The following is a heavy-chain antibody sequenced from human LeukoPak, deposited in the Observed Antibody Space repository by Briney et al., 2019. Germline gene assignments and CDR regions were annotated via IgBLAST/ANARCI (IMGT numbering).Heavy chain of an antibody. V-gene: IGHV4-4*07. Sequence: PAETLSLTCTVSGGPISSYYWRWIRQPAGKGLEWIGRIYTSGRPNYNPSLKSRVTMSVDTSKNQFSLKLRSVTAADTAVYYCARVHQQLVHLFDYWGQGTLVTVSS. CDR2: IYTSGRP. J-gene: IGHJ4*02. D-gene: IGHD6-13*01. CDR1: GGPISSYY. CDR3: ARVHQQLVHLFDY.